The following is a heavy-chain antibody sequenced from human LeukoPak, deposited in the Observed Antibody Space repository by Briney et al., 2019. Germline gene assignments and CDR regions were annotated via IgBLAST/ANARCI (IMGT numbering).Heavy chain of an antibody. D-gene: IGHD6-19*01. CDR3: ARAPPFGSSGWDY. CDR2: IIPIFGTA. CDR1: AGTFSSYA. Sequence: VASVKVSCKASAGTFSSYAISWLRQAPGQGLEWMGGIIPIFGTANYAQKFQGRVTITTDESTSTAYMELSSLRSEDTAVYYCARAPPFGSSGWDYWGQGTLVTVSS. J-gene: IGHJ4*02. V-gene: IGHV1-69*05.